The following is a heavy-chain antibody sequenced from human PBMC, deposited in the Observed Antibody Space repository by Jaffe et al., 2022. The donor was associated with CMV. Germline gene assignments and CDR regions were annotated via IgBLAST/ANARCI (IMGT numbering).Heavy chain of an antibody. V-gene: IGHV4-34*01. CDR3: ARVITVTTSFDP. CDR1: GGSFSGYY. J-gene: IGHJ5*02. CDR2: INHSGST. D-gene: IGHD4-17*01. Sequence: QVQLQQWGAGLLKPSETLSLTCAVYGGSFSGYYWSWIRQPPGKGLEWIGEINHSGSTNYNPSLKSRVTISVDTSKNQFSLKLSSVTAADTAVYYCARVITVTTSFDPWGQGTLVTVSS.